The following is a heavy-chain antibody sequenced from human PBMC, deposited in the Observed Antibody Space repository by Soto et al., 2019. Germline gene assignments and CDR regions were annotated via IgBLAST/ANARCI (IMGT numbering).Heavy chain of an antibody. Sequence: PGGSLRLSCSASGFTFSASAMHWVRQAPGRGLESVSSISHNGGSTYYADSVKDRFIISRDNSKSTLYLQMSSLSIEDTAVYYFVQSSRRDITASRGMDVWGQGTTVTV. D-gene: IGHD3-3*01. CDR2: ISHNGGST. J-gene: IGHJ6*02. V-gene: IGHV3-64D*06. CDR1: GFTFSASA. CDR3: VQSSRRDITASRGMDV.